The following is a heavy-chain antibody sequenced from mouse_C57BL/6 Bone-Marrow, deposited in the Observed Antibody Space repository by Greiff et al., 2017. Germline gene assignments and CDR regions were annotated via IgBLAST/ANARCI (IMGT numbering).Heavy chain of an antibody. J-gene: IGHJ1*03. V-gene: IGHV1-64*01. Sequence: QVQLQQPGAELVKPGASVKLSCKASGYTFTSYWMHWVKQRPGQGLEWIGMIHPNSGSTNYNEKFKSKATLTVDKSSSTAYIQLSSLTSEDSAVYYCARKGIWYFDVWGTGTTVTVSS. CDR3: ARKGIWYFDV. CDR2: IHPNSGST. CDR1: GYTFTSYW.